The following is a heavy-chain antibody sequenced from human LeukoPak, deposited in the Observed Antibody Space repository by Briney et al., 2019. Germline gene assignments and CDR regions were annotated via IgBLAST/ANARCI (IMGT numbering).Heavy chain of an antibody. V-gene: IGHV1-69*04. J-gene: IGHJ3*02. Sequence: SVKVSCKASGGTFSNYAISWVRQAPGQGLEWMGRIIPILGIANYAQKFQGRVTITADKSTSTAYMELSSLRSEDTAVYYCATFVEPPFEAFDIWGQGTMVTASS. D-gene: IGHD1-14*01. CDR1: GGTFSNYA. CDR3: ATFVEPPFEAFDI. CDR2: IIPILGIA.